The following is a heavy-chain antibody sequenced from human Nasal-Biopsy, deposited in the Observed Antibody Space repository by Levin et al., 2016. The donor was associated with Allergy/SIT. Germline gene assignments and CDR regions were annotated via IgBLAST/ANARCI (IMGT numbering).Heavy chain of an antibody. V-gene: IGHV3-53*01. CDR2: IYPGGIT. Sequence: GESLKISCAVSGFTVTRDYMSWVRLAPGKGLEWVSVIYPGGITDYADSVKGRFTISRDASKNTVYLQMNSLRAGDSATYYCARREGYGANGMDVWGQGTTVTVSS. CDR3: ARREGYGANGMDV. D-gene: IGHD4/OR15-4a*01. J-gene: IGHJ6*02. CDR1: GFTVTRDY.